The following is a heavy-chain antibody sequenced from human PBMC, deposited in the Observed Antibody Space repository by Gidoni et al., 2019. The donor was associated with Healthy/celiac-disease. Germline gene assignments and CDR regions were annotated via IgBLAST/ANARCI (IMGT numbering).Heavy chain of an antibody. CDR3: ARGAKIWYFDL. V-gene: IGHV1-2*02. Sequence: QVQLVQAGAEVKKPGASVKVSRKASGYTFTGYYMHWVRQAPGQGLEWMGWINPISGGTTYAQKFQGRVTMPRDTSISTAYMELSRLRSDDTAVYYCARGAKIWYFDLWGRGTLVTVSS. CDR1: GYTFTGYY. CDR2: INPISGGT. J-gene: IGHJ2*01.